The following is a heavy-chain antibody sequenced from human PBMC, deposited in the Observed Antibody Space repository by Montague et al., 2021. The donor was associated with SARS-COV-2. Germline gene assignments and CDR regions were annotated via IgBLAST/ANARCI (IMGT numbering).Heavy chain of an antibody. CDR3: ARSTVTNSPFGFSNKLRSRYNGMDV. CDR2: INHSGST. D-gene: IGHD4-17*01. CDR1: GGSFSGYY. V-gene: IGHV4-34*01. Sequence: SETLSLTCAVYGGSFSGYYLNWIRQPPGKGLEWIGEINHSGSTNYNPSLKSRVTIAVDTSKNQLSLKLTSVTAADTAVFYCARSTVTNSPFGFSNKLRSRYNGMDVWGQGTTVTVSS. J-gene: IGHJ6*02.